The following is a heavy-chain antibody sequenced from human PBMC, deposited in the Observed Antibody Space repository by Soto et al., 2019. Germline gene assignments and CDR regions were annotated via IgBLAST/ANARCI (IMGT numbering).Heavy chain of an antibody. J-gene: IGHJ6*02. D-gene: IGHD6-19*01. CDR1: GYTFTNYW. V-gene: IGHV5-51*01. Sequence: GESLKISCKASGYTFTNYWIGWVRQMPGKGLQWLGIMNPGDSDIRYNPSFEGQITLSADKSINTAYLQWSSLKASDTAMYYWARQLPLAVASTGVYYYYGMDVWGQGTTVTVS. CDR2: MNPGDSDI. CDR3: ARQLPLAVASTGVYYYYGMDV.